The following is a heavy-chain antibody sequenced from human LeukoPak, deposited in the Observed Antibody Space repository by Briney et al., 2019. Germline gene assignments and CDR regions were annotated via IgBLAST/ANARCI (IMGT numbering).Heavy chain of an antibody. D-gene: IGHD3-10*01. CDR1: GVTFDSSD. CDR2: IIPIFGSA. Sequence: SVKVSCKASGVTFDSSDISWVRQAPGQGLEWMGGIIPIFGSAIYAQKFQGRVTITADKSTSTAYMELSSLRSEDTAVYYCARARRITMVRGAPYYFDYWGQGTLVTVSS. J-gene: IGHJ4*02. CDR3: ARARRITMVRGAPYYFDY. V-gene: IGHV1-69*06.